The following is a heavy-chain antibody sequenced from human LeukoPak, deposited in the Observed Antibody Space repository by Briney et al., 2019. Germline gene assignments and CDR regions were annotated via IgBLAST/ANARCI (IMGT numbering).Heavy chain of an antibody. CDR3: ATDSYDSSGYRYDAFDI. CDR1: GYTLTELS. D-gene: IGHD3-22*01. J-gene: IGHJ3*02. CDR2: FDPEDGET. V-gene: IGHV1-24*01. Sequence: ASVKVSCKVSGYTLTELSMNWVRQAPGKGLEWMGGFDPEDGETIYAQKFQGRVTMTEDTSTDTAYMELSSLRSEDTAVYYCATDSYDSSGYRYDAFDIWGQGTMVTVSS.